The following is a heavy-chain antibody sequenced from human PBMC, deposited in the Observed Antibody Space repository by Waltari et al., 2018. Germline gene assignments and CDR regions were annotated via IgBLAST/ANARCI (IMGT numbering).Heavy chain of an antibody. J-gene: IGHJ6*02. CDR1: GGSISSSNW. Sequence: QVQLQESGPGLVKPSETLSLTCVVSGGSISSSNWWSWVRQPPGKGLVWIGETYHYGSTNYNPSLKSRVTIPVDKSKNQFSLKVNSVTAADTAVYYCARDDSSGSYHRRYYNGMDVWGQGTTVTVSS. CDR2: TYHYGST. D-gene: IGHD3-10*01. V-gene: IGHV4-4*02. CDR3: ARDDSSGSYHRRYYNGMDV.